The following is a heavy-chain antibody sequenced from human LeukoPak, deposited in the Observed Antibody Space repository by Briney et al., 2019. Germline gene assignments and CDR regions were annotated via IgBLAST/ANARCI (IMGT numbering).Heavy chain of an antibody. Sequence: GGSLRLSCAASGFTFSSYGMHWVRQAPGKGLEWVSSISSSSSYIYYADSVKGRFTISRDNAKNSLYLQMNSLRAEDTAVSYCATNDYGASDYWGQGTLVTVSS. V-gene: IGHV3-21*01. CDR3: ATNDYGASDY. CDR1: GFTFSSYG. D-gene: IGHD4-17*01. J-gene: IGHJ4*02. CDR2: ISSSSSYI.